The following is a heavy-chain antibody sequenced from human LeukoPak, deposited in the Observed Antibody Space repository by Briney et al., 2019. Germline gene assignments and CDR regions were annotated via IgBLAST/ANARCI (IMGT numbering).Heavy chain of an antibody. CDR3: AKGYFDWLLLHDAFDI. CDR2: ISGSGGST. V-gene: IGHV3-23*01. Sequence: GGSLRLSCAASGFTFSSYAMSWVRQAPGKGLEWVSAISGSGGSTYYADSVKGRFTISRDNSKNTLYLQMNSPRAEDTAVYYCAKGYFDWLLLHDAFDIWGQGTMVTVSS. D-gene: IGHD3-9*01. CDR1: GFTFSSYA. J-gene: IGHJ3*02.